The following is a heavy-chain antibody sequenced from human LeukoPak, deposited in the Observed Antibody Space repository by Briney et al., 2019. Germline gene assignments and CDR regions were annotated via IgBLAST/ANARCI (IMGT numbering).Heavy chain of an antibody. D-gene: IGHD3-10*01. CDR2: IYHSGST. V-gene: IGHV4-39*07. Sequence: SETLSLTCTVSGGSISSSSYYWGWIRQPPGKGLEWFGYIYHSGSTYYDPSLKSRVTISVDRSKNQFSVKLSLVTAADAAVYYCERDLYVLGGYNCFDPWGQGTLVTVSS. CDR1: GGSISSSSYY. J-gene: IGHJ5*02. CDR3: ERDLYVLGGYNCFDP.